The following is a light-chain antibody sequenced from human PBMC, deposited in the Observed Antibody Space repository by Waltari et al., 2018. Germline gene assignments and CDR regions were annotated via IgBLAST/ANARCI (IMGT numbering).Light chain of an antibody. V-gene: IGLV1-47*01. Sequence: QSALTQPPSASGTPGQRVTISCSGSRSNLASNLVTWYQQVPGTAPKLLIYRNNQRPSGVPDRFSGSKSGPSASLAISGLRSEDEVDYYCAAWDDSLSGRVFGGGTKVTVL. CDR1: RSNLASNL. CDR3: AAWDDSLSGRV. CDR2: RNN. J-gene: IGLJ3*02.